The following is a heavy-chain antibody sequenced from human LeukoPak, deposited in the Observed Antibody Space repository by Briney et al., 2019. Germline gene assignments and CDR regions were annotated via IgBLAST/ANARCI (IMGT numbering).Heavy chain of an antibody. Sequence: PGGSLRLSCAASGLILDDYAMHWVRHAPGKGLEWVSSINWNSGNIGYADSVKGRFTISRDNAKNSLYLQMNSLRVEDTALYYCTKGYYYDTSGCPDYWGQGALVTVSS. CDR2: INWNSGNI. CDR3: TKGYYYDTSGCPDY. CDR1: GLILDDYA. J-gene: IGHJ4*02. V-gene: IGHV3-9*01. D-gene: IGHD3-22*01.